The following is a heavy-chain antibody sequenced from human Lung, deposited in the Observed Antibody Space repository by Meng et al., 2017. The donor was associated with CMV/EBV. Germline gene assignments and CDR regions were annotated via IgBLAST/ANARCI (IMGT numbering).Heavy chain of an antibody. CDR1: GFTFSTYS. V-gene: IGHV3-21*01. CDR2: ISSSSSYI. J-gene: IGHJ4*02. CDR3: ATLEQLVWGTYDY. D-gene: IGHD3-16*01. Sequence: GESLKISCAASGFTFSTYSMNWVRQAPGKGLEWVSSISSSSSYIYYADSVKGRFTISRDNAKNSLYLQMNSLRAEDTAVYYCATLEQLVWGTYDYWGQGTLVTVSS.